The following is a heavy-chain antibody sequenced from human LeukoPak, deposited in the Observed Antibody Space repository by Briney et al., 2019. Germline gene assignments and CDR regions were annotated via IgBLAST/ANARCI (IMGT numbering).Heavy chain of an antibody. CDR2: IYHSGST. CDR1: GGSISSSNHY. Sequence: SETLSLTCTVSGGSISSSNHYWGWIRQPPGKGLEWIGSIYHSGSTYYNPSLKSRVTISVDTSKNQFSLKLSSVTAADTAVYYCALWYYYYDSSGYYPAFDYWGQGTLVTVSS. J-gene: IGHJ4*02. CDR3: ALWYYYYDSSGYYPAFDY. V-gene: IGHV4-39*07. D-gene: IGHD3-22*01.